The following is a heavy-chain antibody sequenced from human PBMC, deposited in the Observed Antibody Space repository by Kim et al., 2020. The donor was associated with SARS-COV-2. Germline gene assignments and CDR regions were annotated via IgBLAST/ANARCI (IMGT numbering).Heavy chain of an antibody. CDR3: ARCGSSGWYRVGSADLDV. CDR2: ISYDGSNK. D-gene: IGHD6-19*01. J-gene: IGHJ6*01. V-gene: IGHV3-33*01. CDR1: GFTFSSYG. Sequence: GGSLRLSCAASGFTFSSYGMHWVRQAPGKGLDWVAVISYDGSNKYYADSVTGRFTFSSDNSKNTLYLQLHSKGAEDTDVDHCARCGSSGWYRVGSADLDV.